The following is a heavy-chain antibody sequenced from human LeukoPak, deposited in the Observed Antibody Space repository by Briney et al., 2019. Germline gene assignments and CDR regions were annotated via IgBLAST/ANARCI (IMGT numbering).Heavy chain of an antibody. V-gene: IGHV4-34*01. D-gene: IGHD3-22*01. J-gene: IGHJ4*02. Sequence: SETLSLTCAVYGGSFSGYYWSWIRQPPGKGLGWIGEINHSGSTNYNPSLKSRFTISLDTSKNQFYLKLSSVTAADTAVYYCARRTRNYYDSSGYYNYFDYWGQGTLVTVSS. CDR1: GGSFSGYY. CDR3: ARRTRNYYDSSGYYNYFDY. CDR2: INHSGST.